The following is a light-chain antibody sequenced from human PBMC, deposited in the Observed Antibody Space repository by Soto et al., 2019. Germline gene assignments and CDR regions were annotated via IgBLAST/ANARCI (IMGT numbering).Light chain of an antibody. J-gene: IGKJ1*01. CDR3: QHYDSYSQP. CDR1: QSISSW. CDR2: DAS. V-gene: IGKV1-5*01. Sequence: QMTLSPSALSVTLRYRFPLTCRASQSISSWLAWYPQKPGKAPKLLIYDASSLESGVPSRFSGSGSGTEFTLTISSLQPDDFTTYYCQHYDSYSQPFGQG.